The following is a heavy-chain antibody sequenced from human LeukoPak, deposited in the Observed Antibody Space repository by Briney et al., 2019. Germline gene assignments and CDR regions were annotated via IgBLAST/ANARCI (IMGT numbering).Heavy chain of an antibody. J-gene: IGHJ5*02. Sequence: GGSLRLSCAASGFTFSSYAMSWVRQAPGKGLEWVSAISGSGGSTYYADSVKGRFTISRDNSKNTLYLQMNSLRAEDTAVYYCARDSGSGSYLPFEHGGNWFDPWGQGTLVTVSS. D-gene: IGHD3-10*01. CDR1: GFTFSSYA. CDR2: ISGSGGST. V-gene: IGHV3-23*01. CDR3: ARDSGSGSYLPFEHGGNWFDP.